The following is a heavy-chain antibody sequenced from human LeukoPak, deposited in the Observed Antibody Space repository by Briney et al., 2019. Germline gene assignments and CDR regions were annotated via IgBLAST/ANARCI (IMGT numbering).Heavy chain of an antibody. CDR2: IKQDGSEK. Sequence: GGSLRLSCAASGFTFSNAWMSWVRQAPGKGLEWVANIKQDGSEKYYVDSVKGRFTISRDNAKNSLYLQMNSLRAEDTAVYYCARDHDCSSTSCYYYYGMDVWGQGTTVTVSS. J-gene: IGHJ6*02. V-gene: IGHV3-7*01. CDR3: ARDHDCSSTSCYYYYGMDV. D-gene: IGHD2-2*01. CDR1: GFTFSNAW.